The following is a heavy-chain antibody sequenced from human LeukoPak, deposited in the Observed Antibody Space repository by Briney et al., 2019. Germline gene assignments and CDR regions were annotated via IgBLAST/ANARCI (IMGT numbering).Heavy chain of an antibody. J-gene: IGHJ5*01. CDR1: GFTFSSYW. CDR3: AKEGDYPILTYDS. Sequence: GGSLRLSCAASGFTFSSYWMNWLRQAPGKGLQWVANVKQDGSEKYYVDSVKGRFTISRDNAKNSLYLQMNSLRAEDTAVYYCAKEGDYPILTYDSWGQGALVTVSS. D-gene: IGHD2-21*01. V-gene: IGHV3-7*01. CDR2: VKQDGSEK.